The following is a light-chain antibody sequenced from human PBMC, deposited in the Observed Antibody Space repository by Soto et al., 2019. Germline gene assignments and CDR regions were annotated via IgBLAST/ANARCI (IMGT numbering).Light chain of an antibody. CDR3: QCYDSSLSGYV. CDR1: SSNIGAGYD. V-gene: IGLV1-40*01. CDR2: SNS. J-gene: IGLJ1*01. Sequence: QSVLTQPPSVSGAPGQRVTISCTGSSSNIGAGYDVHWYQHLPGTAPKLLIYSNSNRPSGVSDRFTGSKSGTSASLAITGIQAEDEADYYCQCYDSSLSGYVFGSVKKGTVL.